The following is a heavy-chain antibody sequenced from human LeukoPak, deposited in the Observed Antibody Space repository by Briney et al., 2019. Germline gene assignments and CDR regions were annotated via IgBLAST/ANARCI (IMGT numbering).Heavy chain of an antibody. J-gene: IGHJ4*02. CDR2: SNPNTGGT. CDR3: AYEETGWTYFDY. V-gene: IGHV1-2*02. Sequence: ASVKVSCKASGYTFSEYYLHWVGQVPGQGLEYIGWSNPNTGGTNYAQKFQGRVALTRDTSISTAYMELSRLTSDDTAVYYCAYEETGWTYFDYWGQGTLVTVSS. D-gene: IGHD6-19*01. CDR1: GYTFSEYY.